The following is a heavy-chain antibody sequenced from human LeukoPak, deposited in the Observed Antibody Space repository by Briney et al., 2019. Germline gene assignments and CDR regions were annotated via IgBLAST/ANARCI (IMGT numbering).Heavy chain of an antibody. CDR1: GFTFSSYS. J-gene: IGHJ5*02. Sequence: PGGSLRLSCAASGFTFSSYSMNWVRQAPGKGLEWVSSISSSSSYIYYADSVKGRFTISRDNAKNTLYLQMNSLRAEDTAVYYCARVDYYGSGSLKNWFDPWGLGTLVTVSS. CDR3: ARVDYYGSGSLKNWFDP. V-gene: IGHV3-21*01. D-gene: IGHD3-10*01. CDR2: ISSSSSYI.